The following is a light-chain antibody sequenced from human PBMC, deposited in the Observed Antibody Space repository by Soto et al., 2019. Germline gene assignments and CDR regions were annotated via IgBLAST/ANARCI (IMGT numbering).Light chain of an antibody. CDR1: QTLTTRF. J-gene: IGKJ2*01. V-gene: IGKV3-20*01. CDR3: QQYADLPYT. CDR2: GAS. Sequence: EIVLTQSPGTLSLSPGERATLSCMASQTLTTRFLAWYQQKPGQAHRLLIYGASSRATGIPDRFSGSGSGTEYTLTISRLEPEDFAVYSCQQYADLPYTFGQGTNLEIK.